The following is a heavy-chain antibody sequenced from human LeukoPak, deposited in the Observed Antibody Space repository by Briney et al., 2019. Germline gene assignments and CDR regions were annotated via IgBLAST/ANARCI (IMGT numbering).Heavy chain of an antibody. CDR2: INHSGST. V-gene: IGHV4-34*01. J-gene: IGHJ5*02. CDR3: ARRYSSSWSTVNWFDP. D-gene: IGHD6-13*01. Sequence: SETLSLTCAVYGGSFSGYYWSWIRQPPGKGLEWIGEINHSGSTNYNPSLKSRVTISVDTSKNQFSLKLSSVTAADTAVYYCARRYSSSWSTVNWFDPWGQGTLVTVSS. CDR1: GGSFSGYY.